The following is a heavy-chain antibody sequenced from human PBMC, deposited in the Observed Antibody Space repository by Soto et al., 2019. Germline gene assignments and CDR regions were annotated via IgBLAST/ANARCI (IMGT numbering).Heavy chain of an antibody. J-gene: IGHJ5*02. CDR1: GGSISSSSYY. CDR2: IYYSGST. D-gene: IGHD1-1*01. Sequence: QLQLQESGPGLVKPSETLSLTCTVSGGSISSSSYYWGWIRQPPGKGLDWIGSIYYSGSTYYNPSLKSRVTTSVDTSKNQFSLKLSSVTAADTAVYYCARSVTTREGDTAWFDPWGQGTLVTVSS. CDR3: ARSVTTREGDTAWFDP. V-gene: IGHV4-39*01.